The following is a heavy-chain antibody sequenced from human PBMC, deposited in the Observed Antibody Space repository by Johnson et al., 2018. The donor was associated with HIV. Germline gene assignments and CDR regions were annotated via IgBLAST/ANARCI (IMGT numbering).Heavy chain of an antibody. J-gene: IGHJ3*01. CDR2: ISYDGSRR. V-gene: IGHV3-30*03. CDR3: ARANLSPFGGVNDAFDV. Sequence: QVQLVESGGGVAQPGRSLRLSCAASGLTFSSYGIHWVRQAPGKGLEWVAAISYDGSRRDSGASVKGRFTISRDNSKNILYLQINSLRPEDTAVYYCARANLSPFGGVNDAFDVWGQGTMVTVSS. CDR1: GLTFSSYG. D-gene: IGHD3-16*01.